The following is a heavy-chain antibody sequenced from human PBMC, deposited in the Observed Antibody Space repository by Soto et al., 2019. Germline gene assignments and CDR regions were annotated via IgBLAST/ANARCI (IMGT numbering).Heavy chain of an antibody. CDR3: ASSDCSSSSCYVFFFDY. CDR1: GFTFSSYA. D-gene: IGHD2-2*01. Sequence: EVQLLESGGGLVQPGGSLRLSCAASGFTFSSYAMSWVRQAPGKGLEWVSAISGSGGSTYYADSVKGRFTISRNNSKNTLYLQMNSLSAEDTAVYYCASSDCSSSSCYVFFFDYWGQGTLVTVSS. J-gene: IGHJ4*02. CDR2: ISGSGGST. V-gene: IGHV3-23*01.